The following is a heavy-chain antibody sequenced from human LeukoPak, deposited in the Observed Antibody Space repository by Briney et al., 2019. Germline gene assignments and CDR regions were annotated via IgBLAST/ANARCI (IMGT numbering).Heavy chain of an antibody. V-gene: IGHV4-30-4*01. CDR1: GGSISSGDYY. CDR3: ARGWPSVYGSGGRFYYYGMDV. CDR2: IYYSGST. Sequence: TSQTLSLTCTVSGGSISSGDYYWSWIRQPPGKGLEWIGYIYYSGSTYYNPSLRSRVTISVDTSKNQFSLKLSSVTAADTAVYYCARGWPSVYGSGGRFYYYGMDVWGQGTTVTVSS. J-gene: IGHJ6*02. D-gene: IGHD3-10*01.